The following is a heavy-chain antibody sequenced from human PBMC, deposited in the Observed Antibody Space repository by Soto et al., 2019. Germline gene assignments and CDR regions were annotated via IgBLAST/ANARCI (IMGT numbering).Heavy chain of an antibody. J-gene: IGHJ4*02. D-gene: IGHD5-12*01. V-gene: IGHV3-23*01. CDR3: AKACTHYGGYEGHDFDY. Sequence: EVQLFESGGGLVQPGGSLRLSCAASGFTFSSYAMSWVRQAPGKGLEWVSSISDSGGSTYYTDSVKGRFTISRDNSKNTLYLQMNSLRAEDTAVYYCAKACTHYGGYEGHDFDYWGQGTLVTVSS. CDR2: ISDSGGST. CDR1: GFTFSSYA.